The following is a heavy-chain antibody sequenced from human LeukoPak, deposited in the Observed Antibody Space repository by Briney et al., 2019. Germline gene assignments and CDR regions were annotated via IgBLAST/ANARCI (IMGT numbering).Heavy chain of an antibody. V-gene: IGHV4-4*07. CDR3: SRGGANDL. Sequence: PSETLSLTCTVVGGSITSDYWSWIRQPAGKGLEWMGRIFTSGSAAYNPSLKSRVTMSLDTSKNKFFLKLSSVTAADTAAYFCSRGGANDLWGQGTLVTVSS. CDR2: IFTSGSA. J-gene: IGHJ5*02. CDR1: GGSITSDY. D-gene: IGHD4/OR15-4a*01.